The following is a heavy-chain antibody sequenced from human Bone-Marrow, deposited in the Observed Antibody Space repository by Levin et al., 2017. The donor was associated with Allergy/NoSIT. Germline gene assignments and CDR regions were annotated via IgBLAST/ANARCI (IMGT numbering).Heavy chain of an antibody. D-gene: IGHD3-3*01. CDR2: INPSGGST. CDR1: GYNLTSHY. J-gene: IGHJ5*01. CDR3: ARDAENLITIFAVVIGDNCFDS. V-gene: IGHV1-46*01. Sequence: GASVKVSCKASGYNLTSHYMHWVRQAPGQGLEWMGIINPSGGSTSYAEKFQGRVTMTRDTSTSTVYMELSSLRSEDTAVYYCARDAENLITIFAVVIGDNCFDSWGQGTLVTVSS.